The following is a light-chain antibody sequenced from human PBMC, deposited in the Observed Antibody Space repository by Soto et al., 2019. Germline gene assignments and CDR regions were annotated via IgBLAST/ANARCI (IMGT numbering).Light chain of an antibody. CDR2: GAS. Sequence: IVLTQSPCTLSLSPGDRATLSCRASQSVSSSYLAWYQQKPGQAPRLLIYGASSMATGIPDRFSGSGSGTDFTLTISRLEPEDFAVYYCQQYGSSLGTFGQGTKLEIK. CDR3: QQYGSSLGT. J-gene: IGKJ2*01. CDR1: QSVSSSY. V-gene: IGKV3-20*01.